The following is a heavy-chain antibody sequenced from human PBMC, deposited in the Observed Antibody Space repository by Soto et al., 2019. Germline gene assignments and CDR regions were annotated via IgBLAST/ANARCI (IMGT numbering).Heavy chain of an antibody. J-gene: IGHJ4*02. CDR1: GFTFSTYA. D-gene: IGHD2-8*01. Sequence: QVQLVQSGGGVVQPGRSLRLSCAASGFTFSTYAMEWVRQAPGKGLEWVAVMSYDGSNEYYADSVKGRFTIFRDNSRDTVYLQMNSLRVEDTAVYYCAKTNGYCSNGLCYTNFWGPGTLVTVSS. CDR3: AKTNGYCSNGLCYTNF. CDR2: MSYDGSNE. V-gene: IGHV3-30*18.